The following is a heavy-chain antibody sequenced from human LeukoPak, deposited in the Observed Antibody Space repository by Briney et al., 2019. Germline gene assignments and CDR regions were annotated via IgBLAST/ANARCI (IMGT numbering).Heavy chain of an antibody. CDR1: GFTFEDYA. V-gene: IGHV3-9*03. J-gene: IGHJ4*02. D-gene: IGHD1-26*01. CDR3: AKGGSYYELDY. Sequence: GRSLRLSCVASGFTFEDYAMHCVRQAPGKGLEWVSGISWNSGSIGYADSVKGRFTISRDNAKNSLYVQMNSLRAEDMALYYCAKGGSYYELDYWGQGTLVTVSS. CDR2: ISWNSGSI.